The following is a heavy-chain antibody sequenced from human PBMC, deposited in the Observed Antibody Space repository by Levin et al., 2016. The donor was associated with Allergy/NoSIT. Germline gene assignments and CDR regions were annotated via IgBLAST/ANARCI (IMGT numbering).Heavy chain of an antibody. CDR3: TRRDIGATETTDY. D-gene: IGHD6-13*01. V-gene: IGHV3-73*01. CDR2: IRSKANNYAT. CDR1: GFTFSGSA. J-gene: IGHJ4*02. Sequence: GESLKISCAASGFTFSGSAMHWVRQASGKGLEWVGRIRSKANNYATAYAASVKGRFTISRDDSKNTAYLQMNSLKTEDTAVYYCTRRDIGATETTDYWGQGTLVTVSS.